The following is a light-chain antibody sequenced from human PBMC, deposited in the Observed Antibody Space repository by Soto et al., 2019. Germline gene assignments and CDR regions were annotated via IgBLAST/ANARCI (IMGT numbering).Light chain of an antibody. Sequence: DIQMTQSPSSLSASVGDRVTITCRASQNIRSYLHWYQQKPGEAPKLLIYDASSLQSGVPSRFSGSGSGTEFTLTISSLQPEDFATYYCQQSYSTPRTFGQGTKVDIK. CDR1: QNIRSY. V-gene: IGKV1-39*01. J-gene: IGKJ1*01. CDR3: QQSYSTPRT. CDR2: DAS.